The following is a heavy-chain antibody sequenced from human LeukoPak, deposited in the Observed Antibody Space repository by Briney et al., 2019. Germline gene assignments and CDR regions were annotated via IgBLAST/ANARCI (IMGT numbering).Heavy chain of an antibody. D-gene: IGHD1-26*01. J-gene: IGHJ4*02. V-gene: IGHV3-30*18. CDR3: AKERELPTHYHFDN. Sequence: GGSLRLSCAASGFTFSSYGMHWVRQAAGKGLEWVAVISYDGSNKYFADSVKGRFTISRDNSQNTLYLQMNRLRAEDTAVYYCAKERELPTHYHFDNWGQGTLVTVSS. CDR2: ISYDGSNK. CDR1: GFTFSSYG.